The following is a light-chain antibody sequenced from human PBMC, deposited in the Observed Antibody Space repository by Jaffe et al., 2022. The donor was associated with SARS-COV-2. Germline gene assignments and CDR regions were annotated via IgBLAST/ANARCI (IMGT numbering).Light chain of an antibody. CDR1: NVGSKT. Sequence: SYVLTQPPSVSVAPGQTASVTCGGSNVGSKTVHWYQQRPGQAPVLVMYLDSDRPSGIPERFSGSNSGNTATLTISRVEAADEADYYCQVWDSTSDHVVFGGGTKLTVL. CDR3: QVWDSTSDHVV. V-gene: IGLV3-21*04. CDR2: LDS. J-gene: IGLJ2*01.